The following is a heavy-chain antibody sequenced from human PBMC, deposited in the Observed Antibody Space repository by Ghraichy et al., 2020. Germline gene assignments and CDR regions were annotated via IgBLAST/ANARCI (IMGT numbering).Heavy chain of an antibody. CDR2: IYPGDSDT. D-gene: IGHD3-9*01. Sequence: GESLNISCRGSGYSFTTYWIGWVRQMPGKGLEWMRIIYPGDSDTRYSPSFQGQVTISVDKPISTAYLQWSSLKASDTAMYYCARPVLDYDVLTGYYDPPYFEHWDQGTLVTVSS. V-gene: IGHV5-51*01. CDR1: GYSFTTYW. J-gene: IGHJ4*02. CDR3: ARPVLDYDVLTGYYDPPYFEH.